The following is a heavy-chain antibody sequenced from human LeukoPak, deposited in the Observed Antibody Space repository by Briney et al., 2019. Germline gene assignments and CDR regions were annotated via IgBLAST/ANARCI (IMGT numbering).Heavy chain of an antibody. V-gene: IGHV3-23*01. CDR3: AKTDHDFWSGGHAFDI. CDR1: GFTFSSYA. Sequence: PGGSLRLSCAAAGFTFSSYAMSWVRQAPGKGLEWVSAISGSGGSTYYADSVKGRFTISRDNSKHTLYLQMNSLRAEDTAVYFCAKTDHDFWSGGHAFDIWGQGTMVSVSS. CDR2: ISGSGGST. J-gene: IGHJ3*02. D-gene: IGHD3-3*01.